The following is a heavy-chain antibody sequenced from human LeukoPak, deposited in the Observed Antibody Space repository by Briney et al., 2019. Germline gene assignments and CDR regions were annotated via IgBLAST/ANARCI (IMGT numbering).Heavy chain of an antibody. CDR2: ISGSGGST. CDR3: AREGYSYGFSDYMDV. D-gene: IGHD5-18*01. CDR1: GFTFSSYA. Sequence: PGGSLRLSCAASGFTFSSYAMSWVRQAPGKGLEWVSAISGSGGSTYYADSVKGRFTISRDNSKNTLYLQMNSLRAEDTAVYYCAREGYSYGFSDYMDVWGKGTTVTVSS. V-gene: IGHV3-23*01. J-gene: IGHJ6*03.